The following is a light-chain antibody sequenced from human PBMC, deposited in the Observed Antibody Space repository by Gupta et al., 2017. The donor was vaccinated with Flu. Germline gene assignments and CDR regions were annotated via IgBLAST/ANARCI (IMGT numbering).Light chain of an antibody. CDR3: ISYTTSGTPYG. J-gene: IGLJ1*01. V-gene: IGLV2-14*03. CDR1: SSDVGGYNY. Sequence: QSALTQPASVSGSPGQTITVSCSGTSSDVGGYNYVSWYQQHPGKGPKLLISDVSSRASGVSNRFSGSKSGNTASLIISGLQVEDEADYYCISYTTSGTPYGVGTGTKVTVL. CDR2: DVS.